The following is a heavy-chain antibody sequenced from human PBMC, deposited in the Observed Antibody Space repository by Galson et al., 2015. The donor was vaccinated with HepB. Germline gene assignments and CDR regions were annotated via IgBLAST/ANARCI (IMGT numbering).Heavy chain of an antibody. CDR2: ISYDGSNK. CDR1: GFTFSSYA. J-gene: IGHJ5*02. CDR3: ARSTYYDSSGYHP. Sequence: SLRLSCAASGFTFSSYAMHWVRQAPGKGLEWVAVISYDGSNKYYADSVKGRFTISRDNSKNTLYLQMNSLRAEDTAVYYCARSTYYDSSGYHPWGQGTLVTVSS. D-gene: IGHD3-22*01. V-gene: IGHV3-30-3*01.